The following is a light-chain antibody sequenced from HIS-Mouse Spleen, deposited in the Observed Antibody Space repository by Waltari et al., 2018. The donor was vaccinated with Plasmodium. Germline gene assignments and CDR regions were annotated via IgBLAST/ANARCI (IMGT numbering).Light chain of an antibody. CDR1: ALPKKF. J-gene: IGLJ3*02. CDR2: EDS. V-gene: IGLV3-10*01. Sequence: SYELTQPPSVSVSPGQTARTTSSGDALPKKFPYWYQQKSGQAPVLVIYEDSKRPPGIPERFSGSSSGTMATLTISGAQVEDEADYYCYSTDSSGNHRVFGGGTKLTVL. CDR3: YSTDSSGNHRV.